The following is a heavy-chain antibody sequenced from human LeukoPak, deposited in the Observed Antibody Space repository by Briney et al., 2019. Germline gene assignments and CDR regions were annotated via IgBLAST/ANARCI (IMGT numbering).Heavy chain of an antibody. J-gene: IGHJ4*02. V-gene: IGHV3-9*01. CDR1: GFTFDDYT. CDR2: INWSRGSI. CDR3: AKDMRDGRSGPQDY. Sequence: GGSLGLSCAASGFTFDDYTMHWVRQAPGKGLEWVAGINWSRGSIGYADSVKGRFTISRDNDKNSLYLQMHSLRGEDTALYYCAKDMRDGRSGPQDYWGQGTLVTVSS.